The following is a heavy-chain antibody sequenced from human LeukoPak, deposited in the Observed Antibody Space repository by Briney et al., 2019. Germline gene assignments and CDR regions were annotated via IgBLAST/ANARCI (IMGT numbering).Heavy chain of an antibody. D-gene: IGHD3-22*01. Sequence: SETLSLTCTVSGYSISSGYYWGWIRQPPGKGLEWIGSIYHSGSTYYNPSLKSRVTISVDTSKNQFSLKLSSVTAADTAVYYCARRGYYSYYYYYMDVWGKGTTVTVSS. CDR2: IYHSGST. V-gene: IGHV4-38-2*02. CDR1: GYSISSGYY. CDR3: ARRGYYSYYYYYMDV. J-gene: IGHJ6*03.